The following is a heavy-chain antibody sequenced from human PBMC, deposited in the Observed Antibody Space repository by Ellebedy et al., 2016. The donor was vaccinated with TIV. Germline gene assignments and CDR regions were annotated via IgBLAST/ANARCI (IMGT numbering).Heavy chain of an antibody. CDR3: ARDRSLYSSSWTEDYGMDV. J-gene: IGHJ6*02. V-gene: IGHV4-59*12. D-gene: IGHD6-13*01. CDR1: GGSISSYY. Sequence: SETLSLTXTVSGGSISSYYWSWIRQPPGKGLEWIGYIYYSGSTNYNPSLKSRVTISVDTSKNQFSLKLSSVTAADTAVYYCARDRSLYSSSWTEDYGMDVWGQGTTVTVSS. CDR2: IYYSGST.